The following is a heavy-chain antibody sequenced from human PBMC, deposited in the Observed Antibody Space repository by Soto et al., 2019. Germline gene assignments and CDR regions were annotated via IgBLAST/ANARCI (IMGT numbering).Heavy chain of an antibody. V-gene: IGHV3-74*01. CDR3: ARGPRVSSTGTGAH. CDR2: ISDDGSTA. Sequence: GGSLRLSCSASGFTFSAYWMHWVRQVPGKGLTWVSRISDDGSTATYADSVKGRFVISRDNAKNSLYLEMNTLRADDSGLYYCARGPRVSSTGTGAHWGRGTLVTVSS. CDR1: GFTFSAYW. J-gene: IGHJ4*02. D-gene: IGHD1-1*01.